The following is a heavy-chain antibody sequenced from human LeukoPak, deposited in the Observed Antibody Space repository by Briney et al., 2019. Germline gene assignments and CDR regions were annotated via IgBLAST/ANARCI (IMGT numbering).Heavy chain of an antibody. D-gene: IGHD1-26*01. CDR2: ISSSSSYI. V-gene: IGHV3-21*01. Sequence: GGSLRLSCAASGFTFSSYSMNWVRQAPGKGLEWVSSISSSSSYIYYADSVKGRFTISRDNAKNSLYLQMNSLRAEDTAVYYCARSLGAPGYYGMDVWGQGTTVTVSS. J-gene: IGHJ6*02. CDR3: ARSLGAPGYYGMDV. CDR1: GFTFSSYS.